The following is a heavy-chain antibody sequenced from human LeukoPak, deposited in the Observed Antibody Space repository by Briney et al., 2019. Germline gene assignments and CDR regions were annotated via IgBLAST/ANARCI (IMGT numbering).Heavy chain of an antibody. Sequence: GGSLRLSCVVSGFTVGGDYISWFRQAPGKGLEWVSVLYYGVSTFYKDSVKGRFTTSGDNFNNTVYLQMNSLRAEATAVYYCARGRQNYGDYPYWGQGTLVTVSS. CDR1: GFTVGGDY. CDR3: ARGRQNYGDYPY. J-gene: IGHJ4*02. CDR2: LYYGVST. V-gene: IGHV3-53*01. D-gene: IGHD4-17*01.